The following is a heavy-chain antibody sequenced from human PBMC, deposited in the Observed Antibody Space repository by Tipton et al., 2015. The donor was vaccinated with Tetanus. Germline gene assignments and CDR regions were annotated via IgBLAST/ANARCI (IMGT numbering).Heavy chain of an antibody. Sequence: SLRLSCAASRFTLSSYAMSWVRQAPGKGLEWVSAISGSDSGSSTYYADSVKGRFTISRDNSKNTLYLQMNSLRAEDTAVYYCAKVERIVGATLFDYWGQGTLVPVSS. V-gene: IGHV3-23*01. CDR3: AKVERIVGATLFDY. CDR1: RFTLSSYA. J-gene: IGHJ4*02. CDR2: ISGSDSGSST. D-gene: IGHD1-26*01.